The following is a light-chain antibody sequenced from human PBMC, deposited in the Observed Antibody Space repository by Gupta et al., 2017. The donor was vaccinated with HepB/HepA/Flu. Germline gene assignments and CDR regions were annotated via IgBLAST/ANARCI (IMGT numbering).Light chain of an antibody. Sequence: EIALTQSPSTLSLSPGERATLSCRASQSVRDFLAWYQQKPGQAPRLLIYDISKRAKGIKGRFSGSGDGTDFTLTISNRDPEDFAVYYCQRRSSCHPTWTFGQGTKVEIK. V-gene: IGKV3-11*01. CDR2: DIS. J-gene: IGKJ1*01. CDR3: QRRSSCHPTWT. CDR1: QSVRDF.